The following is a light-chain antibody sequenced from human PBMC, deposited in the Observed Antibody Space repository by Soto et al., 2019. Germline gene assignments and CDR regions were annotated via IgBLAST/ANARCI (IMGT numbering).Light chain of an antibody. V-gene: IGLV2-14*03. Sequence: QSVXTQPASVSGSPGQSITISCTGTSSDIGAYKYVSWYQQHPGKAPRLMIYDVSNRPSGVSNRFSGSKSGNTASLTISGLQAEDEADYYCSSFTSRSNWVFGGGTKVTVL. J-gene: IGLJ3*02. CDR3: SSFTSRSNWV. CDR2: DVS. CDR1: SSDIGAYKY.